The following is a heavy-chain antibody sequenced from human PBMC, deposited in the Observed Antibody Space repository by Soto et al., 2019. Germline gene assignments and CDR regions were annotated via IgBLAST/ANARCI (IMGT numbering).Heavy chain of an antibody. CDR2: IIPLFRTP. CDR1: GGTFSSSA. Sequence: QVQLVQSGAEMKEPGSSVKVSCKTSGGTFSSSAISWLRQAPGQGLEWMGGIIPLFRTPDYAQKFQGRVTSAANETASTAYMELRSLRSEDTAVYYCACDDGRLQLGGNYCYMLDVWGQGTTITVSS. V-gene: IGHV1-69*12. J-gene: IGHJ6*02. D-gene: IGHD1-7*01. CDR3: ACDDGRLQLGGNYCYMLDV.